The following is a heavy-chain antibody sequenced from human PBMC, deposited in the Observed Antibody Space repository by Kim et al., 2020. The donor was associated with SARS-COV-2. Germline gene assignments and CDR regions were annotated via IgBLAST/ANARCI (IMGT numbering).Heavy chain of an antibody. CDR3: ARAMSGCYYVGFDY. V-gene: IGHV3-30*04. Sequence: GGSLRLSCAASGFTFSSYAMHWVRQAPGKGLEWVAVISYDGSNKYYADSVKGRFTISRDNSKNTLYLQMNSLRAEDTAVYYCARAMSGCYYVGFDYWGQGTLVTVSS. CDR2: ISYDGSNK. D-gene: IGHD1-26*01. J-gene: IGHJ4*02. CDR1: GFTFSSYA.